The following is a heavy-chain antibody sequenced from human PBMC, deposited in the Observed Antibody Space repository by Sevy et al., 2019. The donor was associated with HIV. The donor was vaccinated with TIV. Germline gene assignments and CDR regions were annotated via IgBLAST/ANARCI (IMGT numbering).Heavy chain of an antibody. CDR3: ARDLPPSATTVAHFDY. V-gene: IGHV3-48*03. CDR2: ISHSGGAI. CDR1: GFTFSSYA. J-gene: IGHJ4*02. D-gene: IGHD4-17*01. Sequence: GGSLRLSCAASGFTFSSYAMSWVRQAPGKGLEWVSYISHSGGAINYADSVKGRFTVSRDNAKNSLYLQMDSLRAEDTAVYYCARDLPPSATTVAHFDYWGQGTLVTVSS.